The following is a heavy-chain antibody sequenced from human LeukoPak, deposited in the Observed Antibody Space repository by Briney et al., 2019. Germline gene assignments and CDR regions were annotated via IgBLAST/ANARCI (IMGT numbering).Heavy chain of an antibody. J-gene: IGHJ4*02. Sequence: SETLSLTCAVYGGSFSGYYWSWIRQPPGKGLEWIGEINHSGSTNYNPSLKSRVPISVDTSKNQFSLKLSSVTAADTAVYYCARGPLGYCSSTSCRFDYWGQGTLVTVSS. V-gene: IGHV4-34*01. D-gene: IGHD2-2*01. CDR1: GGSFSGYY. CDR3: ARGPLGYCSSTSCRFDY. CDR2: INHSGST.